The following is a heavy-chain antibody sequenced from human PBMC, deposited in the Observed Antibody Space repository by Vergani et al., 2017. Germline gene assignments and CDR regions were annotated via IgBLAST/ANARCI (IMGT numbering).Heavy chain of an antibody. V-gene: IGHV5-51*01. J-gene: IGHJ4*02. CDR3: ARSSTTSWLHFDY. CDR2: IHPAYSDT. Sequence: VHLVQSGAEVKKPGESLKISCRASGYTFTQYWIGWVRQMPGKGLECWGLIHPAYSDTRNSPSFRGQGTLSVDKSINTAFLQWTSLKASDTAIYYCARSSTTSWLHFDYWAQGSLITVSS. CDR1: GYTFTQYW. D-gene: IGHD5-24*01.